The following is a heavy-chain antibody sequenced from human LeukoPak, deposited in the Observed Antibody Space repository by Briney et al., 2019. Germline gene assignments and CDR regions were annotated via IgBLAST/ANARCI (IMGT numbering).Heavy chain of an antibody. D-gene: IGHD3-10*01. Sequence: GASVKVSCKASGYTFTSYGISWVRQAPGQGLEWMGWISAYNGNTNYAQKLQGRVTMTTDTSTSTAYMELRSLRSDDTAVYYCARVLGYYGSSWFDPWGQGTQVTVSS. J-gene: IGHJ5*02. CDR2: ISAYNGNT. V-gene: IGHV1-18*01. CDR3: ARVLGYYGSSWFDP. CDR1: GYTFTSYG.